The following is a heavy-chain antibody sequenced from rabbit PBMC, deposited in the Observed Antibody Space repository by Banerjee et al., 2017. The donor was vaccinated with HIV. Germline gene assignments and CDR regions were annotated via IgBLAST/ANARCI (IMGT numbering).Heavy chain of an antibody. Sequence: QQLVESGGGLVKPGASLTLTCKASGFSFSSDYYMCWVRQAPGKGLEWIGYIKAGGGSTWYASWVNGRFTISKTSSTTVTLQMTSLTAADTATYFCARDAGGDGYSNDLWGPGTLVTVS. V-gene: IGHV1S40*01. D-gene: IGHD7-1*01. CDR3: ARDAGGDGYSNDL. CDR1: GFSFSSDYY. CDR2: IKAGGGST. J-gene: IGHJ4*01.